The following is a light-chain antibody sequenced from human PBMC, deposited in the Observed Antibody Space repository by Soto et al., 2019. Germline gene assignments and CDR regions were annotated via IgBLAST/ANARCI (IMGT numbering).Light chain of an antibody. CDR1: QAINNY. CDR3: QQYNSFPLT. Sequence: DLQMTQSPSSLSASVGDRVTITCRASQAINNYLAWFQQKPGKAPKSLIYAVSSLQSGVPSKFSGSASGTDFTLTISSLQPEDSATYYCQQYNSFPLTFGGGTKVEIK. V-gene: IGKV1-16*02. CDR2: AVS. J-gene: IGKJ4*01.